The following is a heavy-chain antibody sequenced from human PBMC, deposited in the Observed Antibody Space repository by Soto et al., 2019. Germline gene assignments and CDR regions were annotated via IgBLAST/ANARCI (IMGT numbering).Heavy chain of an antibody. J-gene: IGHJ4*02. V-gene: IGHV3-33*01. Sequence: QVQLVESGGGVLQPGKSLRLSCVASGFSFNTYGFHWVRQAPGKGLEWVSVIWSDGNNRYYADSVKGRFTISRDSSKNTLYLQMNSPRVEDTAVYYCARIQLDTIMALDYWGQGTLVTVSS. CDR3: ARIQLDTIMALDY. D-gene: IGHD5-18*01. CDR2: IWSDGNNR. CDR1: GFSFNTYG.